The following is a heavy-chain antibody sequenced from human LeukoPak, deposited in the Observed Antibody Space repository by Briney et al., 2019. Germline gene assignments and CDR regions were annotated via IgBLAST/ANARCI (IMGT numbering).Heavy chain of an antibody. CDR1: GGSISSSSYY. D-gene: IGHD3-10*01. J-gene: IGHJ6*02. Sequence: SETLSLTCTVSGGSISSSSYYWGWIRQPPGKGLEWIGSIYYSGSTYYNPSLKSRVTISVDTSKNQFSLKLSSVTAADTAVYYCAREASVVRGAHYGMDVWGQGTTVTVSS. CDR3: AREASVVRGAHYGMDV. CDR2: IYYSGST. V-gene: IGHV4-39*07.